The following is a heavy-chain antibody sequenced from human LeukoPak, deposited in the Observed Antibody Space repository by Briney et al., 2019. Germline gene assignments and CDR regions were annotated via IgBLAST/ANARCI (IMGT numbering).Heavy chain of an antibody. Sequence: SETLSLTCAVSGGSISSGGYSWSWTRQPPGKGLEWIGYIYHSGSTYYNPSLKSRVTISVDRSKNQFSLKLSSVTAADTAVYYCARAYGDYEDGGNAFDIWGQGTMVTVSS. D-gene: IGHD4-17*01. CDR2: IYHSGST. CDR1: GGSISSGGYS. V-gene: IGHV4-30-2*01. CDR3: ARAYGDYEDGGNAFDI. J-gene: IGHJ3*02.